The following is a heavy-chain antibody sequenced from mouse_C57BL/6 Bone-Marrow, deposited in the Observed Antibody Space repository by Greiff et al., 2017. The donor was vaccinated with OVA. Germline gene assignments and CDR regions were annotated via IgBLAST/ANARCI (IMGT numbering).Heavy chain of an antibody. J-gene: IGHJ2*01. CDR1: GFSITSDCY. CDR2: TFYSGIT. V-gene: IGHV3-3*01. D-gene: IGHD1-1*01. Sequence: EVKLVESGPSLVRPSQTLSLTCTVTGFSITSDCYWIWIRQFPGNKLEYIGYTFYSGITYYNPPLASRPYITRDTSKNQFSLKLSSVTTEDTATYYCAREIPTVVATRFDYWGQGTTLTVSS. CDR3: AREIPTVVATRFDY.